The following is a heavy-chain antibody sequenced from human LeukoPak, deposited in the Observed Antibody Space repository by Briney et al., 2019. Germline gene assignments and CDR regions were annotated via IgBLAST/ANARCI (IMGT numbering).Heavy chain of an antibody. CDR2: ISWNSGSI. Sequence: GRSLRLSCAASGFTFDDYAMHWVRQAPGKGLEWVSGISWNSGSIGYADSVKGRFTISRDNAKNSLYLQMNSLRAEDTALYYCAKESRSGWYYFDYWGQGTLVTVSS. D-gene: IGHD6-19*01. J-gene: IGHJ4*02. CDR1: GFTFDDYA. V-gene: IGHV3-9*01. CDR3: AKESRSGWYYFDY.